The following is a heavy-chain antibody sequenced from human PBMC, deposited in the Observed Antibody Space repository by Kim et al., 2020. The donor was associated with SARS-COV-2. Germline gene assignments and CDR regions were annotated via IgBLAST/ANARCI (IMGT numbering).Heavy chain of an antibody. CDR3: ARTYRYSGSYYFDY. CDR1: GGSISSSSYY. V-gene: IGHV4-39*07. D-gene: IGHD1-26*01. J-gene: IGHJ4*02. CDR2: IYYSGST. Sequence: SETLSLTCTVSGGSISSSSYYWGWIRQPPGKGLEWIGSIYYSGSTYYNPSLKSRVTISVDTSKNQFSLKLSSVTAADTAVYYCARTYRYSGSYYFDYWGQGTLVTVSS.